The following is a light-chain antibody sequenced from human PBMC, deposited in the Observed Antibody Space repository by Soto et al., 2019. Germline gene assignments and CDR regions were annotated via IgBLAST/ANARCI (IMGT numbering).Light chain of an antibody. CDR1: QSLSRTY. Sequence: ENVLTQSPGTLSLSPGDRATLSCRASQSLSRTYIAWYQQQPGQAPRLPIYGASNRATGIPDRFSGSGSGTDFTLTISRLEPEDFAVYYCQQYGGSPPLTFGGGTKVEIK. V-gene: IGKV3-20*01. CDR3: QQYGGSPPLT. J-gene: IGKJ4*01. CDR2: GAS.